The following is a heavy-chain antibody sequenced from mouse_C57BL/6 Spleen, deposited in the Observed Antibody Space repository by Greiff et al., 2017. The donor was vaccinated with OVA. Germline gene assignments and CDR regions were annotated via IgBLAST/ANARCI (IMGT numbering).Heavy chain of an antibody. J-gene: IGHJ2*01. CDR1: GYTFTSYW. CDR2: IDPSDSYT. D-gene: IGHD2-3*01. Sequence: QVQLQQPGAELVKPGASVKLSCKASGYTFTSYWMQWVKQRPGQGLEWIGEIDPSDSYTNYNQKFKGKATLTVDTSSSTAYMQLSSLTSEDSAVYYCARSGDGYSYFDYWGKGTTLTVSS. CDR3: ARSGDGYSYFDY. V-gene: IGHV1-50*01.